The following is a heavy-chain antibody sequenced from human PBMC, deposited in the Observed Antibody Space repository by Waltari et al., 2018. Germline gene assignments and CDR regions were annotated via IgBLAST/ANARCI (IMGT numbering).Heavy chain of an antibody. CDR1: GFTFSNFG. J-gene: IGHJ4*02. D-gene: IGHD3-16*02. V-gene: IGHV3-33*03. Sequence: QVNLVESGGGVVQPGGSLRLSCATSGFTFSNFGMHWVRQAPGKGLEWVALIWFDGSDKFYADSVRGRFTIVRDNSRDTVYLQMNSLRVDDSAVYYCAKGSRGYTNYFFDSWGQGTLVSVSS. CDR2: IWFDGSDK. CDR3: AKGSRGYTNYFFDS.